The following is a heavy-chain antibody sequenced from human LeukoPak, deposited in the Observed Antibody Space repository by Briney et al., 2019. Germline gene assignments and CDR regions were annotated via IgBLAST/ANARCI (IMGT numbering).Heavy chain of an antibody. D-gene: IGHD6-19*01. Sequence: GGSLRLSCAASGFTFRTYWMSWVRQPPGKGREWVANINQEGSEEYYGDAVKGRFTISRDTAKNSLYLQMNSLRAEDTAVYYCARTYPGIAKAGTFDYWGQGTLVTVSS. V-gene: IGHV3-7*01. CDR3: ARTYPGIAKAGTFDY. CDR1: GFTFRTYW. J-gene: IGHJ4*02. CDR2: INQEGSEE.